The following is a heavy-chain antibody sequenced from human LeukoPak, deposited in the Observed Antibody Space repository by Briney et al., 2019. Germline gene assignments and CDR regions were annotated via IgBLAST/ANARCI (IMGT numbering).Heavy chain of an antibody. V-gene: IGHV3-48*03. J-gene: IGHJ4*02. Sequence: PGGSLRLSCAASGFTFSSYEMNWVRQAPGKGLEWVSYISSSGSTIYYADSVKGRFTTSRDNAKNSLYLQMNSLRAEDTAVYYCARDRPSYSSSPFDYWGQGTLVTVSS. CDR2: ISSSGSTI. D-gene: IGHD6-6*01. CDR1: GFTFSSYE. CDR3: ARDRPSYSSSPFDY.